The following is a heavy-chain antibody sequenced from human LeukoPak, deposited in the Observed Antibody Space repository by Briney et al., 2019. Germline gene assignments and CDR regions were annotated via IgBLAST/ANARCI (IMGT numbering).Heavy chain of an antibody. CDR3: ARRRDCSGGSCYSFHFDY. J-gene: IGHJ4*02. D-gene: IGHD2-15*01. V-gene: IGHV5-51*01. Sequence: GESLKISCKGSGYSFTSYWIGWVRQMPGKGLEWMGIIYPGDSDTRYSPSFQGQVTISADKSISTAYLQWSSLKASDTAMYYCARRRDCSGGSCYSFHFDYWGQGTLVTVSS. CDR2: IYPGDSDT. CDR1: GYSFTSYW.